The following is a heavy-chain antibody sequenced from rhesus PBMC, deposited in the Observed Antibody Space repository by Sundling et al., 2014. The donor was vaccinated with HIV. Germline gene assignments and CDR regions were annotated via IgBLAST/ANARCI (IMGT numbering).Heavy chain of an antibody. D-gene: IGHD2-39*01. V-gene: IGHV1-111*02. CDR2: VDPEDGEA. CDR3: ARLEVFEICGGSECYGSEYFDF. Sequence: EVQLVQSGAEVKKPGATVKISCKASGYTFTDHSLNWVRQTPGKGLEWMGRVDPEDGEADYAQKFKDRVTITADISTDTAYMELSSLTSEDTAVYYCARLEVFEICGGSECYGSEYFDFWGQGALVTVSS. CDR1: GYTFTDHS. J-gene: IGHJ1*01.